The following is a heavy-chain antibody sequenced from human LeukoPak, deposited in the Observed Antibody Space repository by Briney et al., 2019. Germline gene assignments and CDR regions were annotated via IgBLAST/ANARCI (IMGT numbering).Heavy chain of an antibody. CDR1: GFTFTNYA. J-gene: IGHJ4*02. V-gene: IGHV3-23*01. CDR2: ISGSGDST. D-gene: IGHD3-22*01. Sequence: GGSLRLSCAASGFTFTNYAMTWVRQAPGKGLEWVSAISGSGDSTYYADSVKGRFTISRDNSKNTLYLQMSSLRAEDTAVYYCATDPGTMIVVPWGQGTLVTVSS. CDR3: ATDPGTMIVVP.